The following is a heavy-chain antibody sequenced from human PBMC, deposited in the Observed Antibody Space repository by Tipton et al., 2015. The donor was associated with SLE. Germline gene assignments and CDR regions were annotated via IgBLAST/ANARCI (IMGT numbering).Heavy chain of an antibody. J-gene: IGHJ6*02. D-gene: IGHD4-17*01. CDR1: GFPFSNYG. CDR3: AKGLTTPYYYGMDV. V-gene: IGHV3-23*01. Sequence: SLRLSCAASGFPFSNYGMSWVRQTPGKRLEWVAVINNRGDNTYYADFVKGRSTISRDNSKNTLYLQMNSLRDEDTALYYCAKGLTTPYYYGMDVWGQGTTVTVSS. CDR2: INNRGDNT.